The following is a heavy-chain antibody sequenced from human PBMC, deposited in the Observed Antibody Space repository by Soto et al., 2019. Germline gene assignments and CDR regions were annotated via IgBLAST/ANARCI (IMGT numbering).Heavy chain of an antibody. CDR2: INHSGST. CDR3: ARGEDVTDYYYYYGMDV. CDR1: CLSFPGYY. D-gene: IGHD2-15*01. J-gene: IGHJ6*02. V-gene: IGHV4-34*01. Sequence: SETLSLTCALHCLSFPGYYWRWIDQPSWTGLEWIGEINHSGSTNYNPSLKSRVTISVATSQNQFSLKLSSVTAADTAVYYCARGEDVTDYYYYYGMDVWGQGTTVTVS.